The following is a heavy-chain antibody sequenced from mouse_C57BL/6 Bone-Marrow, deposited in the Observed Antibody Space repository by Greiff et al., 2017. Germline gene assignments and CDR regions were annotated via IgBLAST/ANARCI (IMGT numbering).Heavy chain of an antibody. D-gene: IGHD2-13*01. J-gene: IGHJ2*01. CDR3: TSSLIDYCTTY. Sequence: VQLQQSGAELVKPGASVKLSCTASGFNINDYYIHWVKQRTEQGLEWIGRIDPEDGETKYAPKFQDKATITADTSSNTAYLQLSSLTSEDTAVYYYTSSLIDYCTTYWGQGTTLTVSS. CDR1: GFNINDYY. CDR2: IDPEDGET. V-gene: IGHV14-2*01.